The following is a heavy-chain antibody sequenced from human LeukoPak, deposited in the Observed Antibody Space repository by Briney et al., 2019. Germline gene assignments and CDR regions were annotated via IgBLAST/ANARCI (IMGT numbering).Heavy chain of an antibody. D-gene: IGHD2-15*01. J-gene: IGHJ3*02. CDR3: TRDCSGGSCWGDAFDI. CDR1: GLTFGDYA. V-gene: IGHV3-49*04. Sequence: PGRSLRLSCIASGLTFGDYAMSWVRQAPGRGLEWVGFIRSKAYGGTTEYAASVKSRFTISRDDSKSIAYLQMNSLRTEDTAVFYCTRDCSGGSCWGDAFDIWGQGTMVTVSS. CDR2: IRSKAYGGTT.